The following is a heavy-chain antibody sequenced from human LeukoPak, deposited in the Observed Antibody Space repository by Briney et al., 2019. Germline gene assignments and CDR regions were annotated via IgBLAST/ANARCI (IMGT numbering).Heavy chain of an antibody. J-gene: IGHJ3*02. V-gene: IGHV1-18*01. CDR2: ISAYNGNT. Sequence: VASVKVSCKASGYTFTSYGISRVRQAPGQGLEWMGWISAYNGNTNYAQKLQGRVTMTTDTSTSTAYMELRSLRSDDTAVYYCARDYGYSGYDTPHDAFDIWGQGTMVTVSS. CDR3: ARDYGYSGYDTPHDAFDI. CDR1: GYTFTSYG. D-gene: IGHD5-12*01.